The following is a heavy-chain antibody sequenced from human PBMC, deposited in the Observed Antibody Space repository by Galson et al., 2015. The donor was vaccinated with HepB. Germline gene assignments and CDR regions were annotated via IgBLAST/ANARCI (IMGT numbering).Heavy chain of an antibody. D-gene: IGHD4/OR15-4a*01. J-gene: IGHJ3*02. CDR2: ISTDGVTI. Sequence: SLRLSCAASGFTFSRHTMSWVRQTPGKGLQWVSYISTDGVTIHSAASVKGRFTIARDTANDAVFLQMNSRGAEDTAVYYCATRLVGSGAYWTFDIWGQGTLVTVSS. CDR1: GFTFSRHT. V-gene: IGHV3-48*04. CDR3: ATRLVGSGAYWTFDI.